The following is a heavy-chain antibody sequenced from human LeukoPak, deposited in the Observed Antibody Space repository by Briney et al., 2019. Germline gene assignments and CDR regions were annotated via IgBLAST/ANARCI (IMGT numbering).Heavy chain of an antibody. CDR3: ARGGPPFSFVY. D-gene: IGHD3-16*01. CDR2: IYHSGST. CDR1: GYSITSGYY. J-gene: IGHJ4*02. V-gene: IGHV4-38-2*02. Sequence: SETLSLTCTVSGYSITSGYYWGWIRQPPGKGLEWIGSIYHSGSTYYNPSLKSRVTISVDTSKNQFSLKLSSVTAADTALYYCARGGPPFSFVYWGQGTLVTVSS.